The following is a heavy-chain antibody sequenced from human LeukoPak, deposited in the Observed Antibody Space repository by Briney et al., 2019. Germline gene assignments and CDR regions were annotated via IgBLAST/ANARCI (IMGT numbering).Heavy chain of an antibody. V-gene: IGHV1-8*01. D-gene: IGHD3-22*01. CDR1: GYTFTSYV. J-gene: IGHJ4*02. CDR3: ARDRGTASSGSAFDY. Sequence: ASVPDSCKSSGYTFTSYVINWLRQAAGQGLEGMGWMSPCSGNTGYAQKFQGRVTMTRNTSISTAYMELSSLRSEDTAVYYCARDRGTASSGSAFDYWGQGTLVTVSS. CDR2: MSPCSGNT.